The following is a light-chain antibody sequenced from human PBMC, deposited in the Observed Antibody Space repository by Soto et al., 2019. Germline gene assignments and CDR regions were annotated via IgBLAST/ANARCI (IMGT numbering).Light chain of an antibody. Sequence: IVMKQSPATLSVTPRERATLSCRASQSIRSNLAWYQQKPGQAPRLLIYGASTRATGIPARFSGSGSGTEFTLTISSLQSEDFAVYYCQQYNNWPLTFGGGTKVDIK. CDR2: GAS. V-gene: IGKV3-15*01. CDR3: QQYNNWPLT. CDR1: QSIRSN. J-gene: IGKJ4*01.